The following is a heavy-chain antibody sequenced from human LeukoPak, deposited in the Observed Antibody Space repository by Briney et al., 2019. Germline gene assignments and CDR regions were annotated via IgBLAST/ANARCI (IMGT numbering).Heavy chain of an antibody. Sequence: PSETLSLTCTVSGYSISSGYYWGWIRQPPGKGLEWIGSISHSGSTYYKPSLKSRVTISVDTSKNRFSLNVRSVTAADTAVYYCARDGVVTMELDYWGQGTLVTVSS. D-gene: IGHD3-3*01. V-gene: IGHV4-38-2*02. CDR2: ISHSGST. CDR3: ARDGVVTMELDY. J-gene: IGHJ4*02. CDR1: GYSISSGYY.